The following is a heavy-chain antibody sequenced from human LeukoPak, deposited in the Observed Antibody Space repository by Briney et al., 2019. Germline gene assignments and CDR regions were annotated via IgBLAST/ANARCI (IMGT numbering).Heavy chain of an antibody. CDR1: GGXXXSYX. CDR3: ARLGTITMIVVVPDAFDI. Sequence: SGGXXXSYXWXWIRQPPGKGLEWIGYIYYSGSTNYNPSLKSRVTISVDTSKNQFSLKLSSVTAADTAVYYCARLGTITMIVVVPDAFDIWGQGTMVTVSS. CDR2: IYYSGST. V-gene: IGHV4-59*08. J-gene: IGHJ3*02. D-gene: IGHD3-22*01.